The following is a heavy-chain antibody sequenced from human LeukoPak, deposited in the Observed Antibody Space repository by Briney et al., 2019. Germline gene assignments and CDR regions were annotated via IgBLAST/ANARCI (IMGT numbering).Heavy chain of an antibody. CDR2: VSKDGDNE. Sequence: GGSLRLSCAASAFIFSSYAMHWVRQAPGKGLEWVAVVSKDGDNEYYADSVTGRFTISRDNSRNTLYLQMNSLRGDDTAVYYYARGRLPAHYFDYWGQGTLVTVSS. CDR3: ARGRLPAHYFDY. V-gene: IGHV3-30*04. CDR1: AFIFSSYA. J-gene: IGHJ4*02. D-gene: IGHD2-2*01.